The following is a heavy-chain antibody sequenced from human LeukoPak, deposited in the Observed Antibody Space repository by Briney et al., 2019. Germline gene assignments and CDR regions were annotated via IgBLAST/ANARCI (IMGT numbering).Heavy chain of an antibody. CDR3: ARVPISTTARGYFDY. J-gene: IGHJ4*02. V-gene: IGHV4-61*08. CDR1: GGSVSSGGYN. D-gene: IGHD4-17*01. Sequence: PSETLSLTCTVSGGSVSSGGYNWSWIRQPPGKGLNWIGYIYFSGSTTYNLSLNSRVTISVDTSKNQFSLKLSSVTAADTAVYYCARVPISTTARGYFDYWGQGTLVTVSS. CDR2: IYFSGST.